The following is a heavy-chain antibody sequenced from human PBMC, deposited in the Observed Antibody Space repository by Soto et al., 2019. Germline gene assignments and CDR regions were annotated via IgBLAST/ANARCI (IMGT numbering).Heavy chain of an antibody. CDR2: ISYDGSNK. J-gene: IGHJ6*02. V-gene: IGHV3-30-3*01. CDR1: GFTFSSYA. CDR3: ARDWVEQPAVGYYGMDV. D-gene: IGHD6-13*01. Sequence: GSLRLSCAASGFTFSSYAMHWVRQAPGKGLEWVAVISYDGSNKYYADSVKGRFTISRDNSKNTLYLQMNSLRAEDTAVYYCARDWVEQPAVGYYGMDVWGQGTTVTVSS.